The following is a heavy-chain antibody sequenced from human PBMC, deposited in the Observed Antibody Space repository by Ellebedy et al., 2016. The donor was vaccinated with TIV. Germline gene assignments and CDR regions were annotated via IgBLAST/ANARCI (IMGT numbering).Heavy chain of an antibody. V-gene: IGHV3-74*01. CDR1: GFTLSNHW. Sequence: PGGSLRLSCAASGFTLSNHWMHWVRQAPGKGLVWVSYIETNGIKTNYAASVKGRFTISRDNSKNTVSLQMNSLRVEDTAVYYCVRDRPNSWFDHWGQGTLVTVSS. D-gene: IGHD4-23*01. J-gene: IGHJ5*02. CDR3: VRDRPNSWFDH. CDR2: IETNGIKT.